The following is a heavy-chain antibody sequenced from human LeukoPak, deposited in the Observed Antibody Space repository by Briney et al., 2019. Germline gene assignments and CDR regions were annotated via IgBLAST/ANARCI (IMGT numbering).Heavy chain of an antibody. CDR1: GFTMSTYW. V-gene: IGHV3-7*01. J-gene: IGHJ4*02. CDR2: IKQGGSEQ. CDR3: ARDQQWLGIFDY. Sequence: GGSLRLSCAASGFTMSTYWMSWVRQAPGRGLEWVASIKQGGSEQHYVESVKGRFTISRDNSKNTLYLQMNSLRAEDTAVYYCARDQQWLGIFDYWGQGTLVTVSS. D-gene: IGHD6-19*01.